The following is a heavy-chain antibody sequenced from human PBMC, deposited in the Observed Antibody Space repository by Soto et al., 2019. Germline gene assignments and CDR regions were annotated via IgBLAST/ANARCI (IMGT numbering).Heavy chain of an antibody. CDR3: ARDVVRSTAGDS. CDR1: GGTFSISS. Sequence: QLQLVQSGTEVKEPGSSVKVSCKASGGTFSISSFVWVRQGPGQGLEWMGGIIPIFTRTNFAQKFQGRVTFSADESTRTTYMELRSLTSEDTAIYYCARDVVRSTAGDSWGQGTLVNVSS. J-gene: IGHJ4*02. CDR2: IIPIFTRT. V-gene: IGHV1-69*01. D-gene: IGHD2-15*01.